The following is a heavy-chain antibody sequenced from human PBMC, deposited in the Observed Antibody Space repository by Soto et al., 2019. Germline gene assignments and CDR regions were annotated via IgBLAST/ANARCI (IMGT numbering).Heavy chain of an antibody. CDR3: ARDITRAGVTTLLEDYMDV. J-gene: IGHJ6*03. Sequence: GGSLRLSCAASGFTVSSNYMSWVRQAPGKGLEWVSVIYSGGSTYYADSVKGRFTISRHNSKNTLYLQMNSLRAEDTAVYYCARDITRAGVTTLLEDYMDVWGKGTTVTVSS. CDR2: IYSGGST. CDR1: GFTVSSNY. V-gene: IGHV3-53*04. D-gene: IGHD4-17*01.